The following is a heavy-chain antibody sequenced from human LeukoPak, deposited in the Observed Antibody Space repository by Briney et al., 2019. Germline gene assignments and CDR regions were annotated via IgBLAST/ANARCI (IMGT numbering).Heavy chain of an antibody. CDR2: INPNSGVA. D-gene: IGHD3-9*01. Sequence: ASVKVSCRASGYPFSDYYIHWLRQAPGQGLESMGWINPNSGVATYPQKFKGRITVTRDTSISTVYMELTSLRPDDTAIYFCARDAYNILTGYAPGRNWSAPWGPGTLVTVSS. CDR3: ARDAYNILTGYAPGRNWSAP. CDR1: GYPFSDYY. J-gene: IGHJ5*02. V-gene: IGHV1-2*02.